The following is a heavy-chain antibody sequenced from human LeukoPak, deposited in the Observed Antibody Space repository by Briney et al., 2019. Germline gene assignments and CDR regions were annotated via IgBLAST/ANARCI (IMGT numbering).Heavy chain of an antibody. CDR1: GDSISSGDYY. D-gene: IGHD3-10*01. V-gene: IGHV4-61*02. CDR2: ISSSGST. CDR3: ARHRVRGVAWSDY. J-gene: IGHJ4*02. Sequence: PSQTLSLTCTVSGDSISSGDYYWSWIRQPAGKGLEWIGRISSSGSTNYNPSLKSRVTISVDTSKNQFSLKLSSVTAADTAVYYCARHRVRGVAWSDYWGQGTLVTVSS.